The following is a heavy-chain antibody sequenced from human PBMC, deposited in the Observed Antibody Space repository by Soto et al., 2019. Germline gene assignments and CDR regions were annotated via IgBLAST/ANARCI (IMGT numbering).Heavy chain of an antibody. D-gene: IGHD3-3*01. J-gene: IGHJ5*02. CDR3: AREVQSDYECGSGYSYLNWFDP. V-gene: IGHV1-3*01. Sequence: ASVKVSCKASGYTFTSYAMHWVRQAPGQRREWMGWINAGNGNTKYSQKFQGRVTITRDTSASTAYMELSSLRSEDTAVYYCAREVQSDYECGSGYSYLNWFDPWGQGTLVTVSS. CDR2: INAGNGNT. CDR1: GYTFTSYA.